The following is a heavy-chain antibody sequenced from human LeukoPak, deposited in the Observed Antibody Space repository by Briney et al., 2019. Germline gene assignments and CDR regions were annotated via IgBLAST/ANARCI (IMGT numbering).Heavy chain of an antibody. CDR2: IRYDGNNK. CDR1: GYTFTSYY. V-gene: IGHV3-30*02. Sequence: SCKASGYTFTSYYMHWVRQAPGKGLNWVAFIRYDGNNKYYADSVKGRFTISRDNSKNMLYLEMNSLSTEDTAVYYCAKVRYCSGVNCYPDDNWGQGTLVTVSS. D-gene: IGHD2-15*01. J-gene: IGHJ4*02. CDR3: AKVRYCSGVNCYPDDN.